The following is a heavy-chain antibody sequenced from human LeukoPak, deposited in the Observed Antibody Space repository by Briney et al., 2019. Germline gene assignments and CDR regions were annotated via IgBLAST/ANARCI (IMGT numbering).Heavy chain of an antibody. D-gene: IGHD6-19*01. CDR1: GFTFSSYA. V-gene: IGHV3-23*01. J-gene: IGHJ6*03. Sequence: GGSLRLSCTASGFTFSSYAMTWVRQAPGKWLEWVSTITGSGGSTYYAASVKGRFPSSRDNANNSLYLQMSSLRAEDTALYYGARKQWLVDYMVVWGKGTTVTVSS. CDR2: ITGSGGST. CDR3: ARKQWLVDYMVV.